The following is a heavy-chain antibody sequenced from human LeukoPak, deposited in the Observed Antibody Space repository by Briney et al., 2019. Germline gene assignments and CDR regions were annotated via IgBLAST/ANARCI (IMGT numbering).Heavy chain of an antibody. V-gene: IGHV3-30*09. CDR2: ISHDGGKK. D-gene: IGHD3-22*01. CDR3: AGYYDSGEVAPIGY. J-gene: IGHJ4*02. CDR1: GFTFSRYA. Sequence: PGRSQRLSCAASGFTFSRYAMHWVRQAPGRGLEWVAFISHDGGKKYFADSVKGRFVISRDNSKNTVYLQMNSLRVEDTAMYYCAGYYDSGEVAPIGYWGQGTLVTVSS.